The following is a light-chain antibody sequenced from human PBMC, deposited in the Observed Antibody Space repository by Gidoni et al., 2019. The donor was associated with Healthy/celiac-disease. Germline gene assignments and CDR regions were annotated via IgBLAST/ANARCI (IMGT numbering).Light chain of an antibody. CDR2: DAS. CDR3: QQYVNLPPT. J-gene: IGKJ4*01. CDR1: QDISNY. V-gene: IGKV1-33*01. Sequence: DIQMTQSPSSLSASVGDRVTITCQASQDISNYLNWYQQKPGKAAKLLIYDASNLETGVPSRFSGSGSGTDFTFTISSLQPEDIATYYCQQYVNLPPTFGGGTKVEIK.